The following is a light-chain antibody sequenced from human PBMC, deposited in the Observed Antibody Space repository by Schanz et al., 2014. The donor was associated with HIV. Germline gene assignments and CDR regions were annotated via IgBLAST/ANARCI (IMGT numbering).Light chain of an antibody. Sequence: EIVLTQSPGTLSLSPGERATLSCRASQSVTSNYLAWYQQKPGQAPRLLIYGASSRATGVPARFSGSGSGTDFTLTISSLQPEDFATYYCQQSHSAPWTFGQGTKVEIK. CDR3: QQSHSAPWT. CDR1: QSVTSNY. J-gene: IGKJ1*01. V-gene: IGKV3-20*01. CDR2: GAS.